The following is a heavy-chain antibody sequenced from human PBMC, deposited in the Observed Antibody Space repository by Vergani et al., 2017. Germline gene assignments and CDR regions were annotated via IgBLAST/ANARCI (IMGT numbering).Heavy chain of an antibody. CDR2: INPSGGST. V-gene: IGHV1-46*01. D-gene: IGHD1-26*01. CDR1: GYTFTSYY. CDR3: ARNKVRYSGSLGYMDV. J-gene: IGHJ6*03. Sequence: QVQLVQSGAEVKKPGASVKVSCKASGYTFTSYYMHWVRQAPGQGLEWMGIINPSGGSTSYAQKFQGRVTMTRDTSTSTVYMELSSLRSEDTAVYYCARNKVRYSGSLGYMDVWGKGTTFTVSS.